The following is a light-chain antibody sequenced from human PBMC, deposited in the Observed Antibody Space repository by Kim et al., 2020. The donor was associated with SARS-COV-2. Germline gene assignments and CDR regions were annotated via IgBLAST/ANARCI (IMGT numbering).Light chain of an antibody. CDR2: AAS. J-gene: IGKJ4*01. V-gene: IGKV1D-12*01. CDR1: QAIGSW. Sequence: DIQMTQSPSSVPASVGDRVTITCRASQAIGSWLAWYQQKPGRAPKLLIYAASSLQSGVPSRFSGSGSGTNFTLTVTSLQPEDFATYYCQKTNSFPLTFGGGTKVDIK. CDR3: QKTNSFPLT.